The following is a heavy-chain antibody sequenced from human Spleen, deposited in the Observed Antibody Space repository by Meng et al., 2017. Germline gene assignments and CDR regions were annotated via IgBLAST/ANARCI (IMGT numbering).Heavy chain of an antibody. CDR2: IDSSGRTK. CDR1: GFTFSSYG. D-gene: IGHD5/OR15-5a*01. J-gene: IGHJ6*02. CDR3: ARDLSNEGSYFYYGMDV. V-gene: IGHV3-48*04. Sequence: GESLKISCAASGFTFSSYGMHWVRQAPGKGLEWVSYIDSSGRTKYYADSVKGRFTISRDNAKSSLYLQMNSLRAEDTADYYCARDLSNEGSYFYYGMDVWGLGTTVTVSS.